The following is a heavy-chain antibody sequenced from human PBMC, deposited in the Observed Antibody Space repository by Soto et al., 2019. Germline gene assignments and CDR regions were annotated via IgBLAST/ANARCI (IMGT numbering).Heavy chain of an antibody. Sequence: PSEPLSLTCTVSGGSIGSYHWSWVRQPPGKGLEWIASVYYTGTTNYNPSLGSRVTISIDAPGNRFSMEITSVTAADTAIYYCARDTVFTAMFDCLGQGTLVAVAS. CDR3: ARDTVFTAMFDC. V-gene: IGHV4-59*01. J-gene: IGHJ4*02. CDR1: GGSIGSYH. CDR2: VYYTGTT. D-gene: IGHD4-17*01.